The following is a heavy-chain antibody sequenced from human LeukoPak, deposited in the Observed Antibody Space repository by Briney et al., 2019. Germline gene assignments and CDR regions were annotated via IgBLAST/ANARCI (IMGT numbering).Heavy chain of an antibody. CDR1: GFTFSSHW. V-gene: IGHV3-74*01. Sequence: QPGGSLRLSCAASGFTFSSHWMHWVRQAPGEGLVWVSRVNGPGDWTHYADSVRGRFIISRDNAENTISLQMNNLRAEDTAVYFCAREVFEVQRQSDAFDVWGQGTMVTVSS. CDR3: AREVFEVQRQSDAFDV. D-gene: IGHD6-25*01. J-gene: IGHJ3*01. CDR2: VNGPGDWT.